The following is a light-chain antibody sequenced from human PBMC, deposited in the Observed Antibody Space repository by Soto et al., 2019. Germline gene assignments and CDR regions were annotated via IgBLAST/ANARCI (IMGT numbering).Light chain of an antibody. V-gene: IGKV3-11*01. CDR1: QTVSNK. J-gene: IGKJ1*01. CDR3: HQYGGSPGT. CDR2: DTS. Sequence: ESVWTQSPATLSSSPGERATLSCRASQTVSNKLAWYQHKPGQAPRLLIYDTSNRATGIPARFSGSGSGTDFTLTISRLEPEDFAVYYCHQYGGSPGTIGQGTKVDIK.